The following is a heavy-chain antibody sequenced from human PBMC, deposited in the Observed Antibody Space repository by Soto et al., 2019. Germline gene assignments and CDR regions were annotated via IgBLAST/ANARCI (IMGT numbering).Heavy chain of an antibody. CDR2: INHSGST. J-gene: IGHJ4*02. V-gene: IGHV4-34*01. CDR1: GGSFSGYY. Sequence: QVQLQQWGAGLLKPSETLSLTCAVYGGSFSGYYWSWIRQPPGKGLEWIGEINHSGSTNYNPSLKSRATISVDTSKNQFSLKLSSVTAADTAVYYCARGEALAYWGQGTLVTVSS. CDR3: ARGEALAY.